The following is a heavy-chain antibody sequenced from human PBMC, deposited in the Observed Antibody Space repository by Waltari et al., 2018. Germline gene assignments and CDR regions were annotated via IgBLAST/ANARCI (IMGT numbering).Heavy chain of an antibody. Sequence: QLQLQESGPGLVKPSETLSLSCTVSGDSISRSDYYWGWIRQPPGKGLEWIGSVDDSGNSYYNPSLKSRVDISTDTSKNRLSLRLTSVTAADSAVYHRARQRPAALVAWFDSWGQGTPVIVSS. CDR3: ARQRPAALVAWFDS. J-gene: IGHJ5*01. D-gene: IGHD2-2*01. CDR1: GDSISRSDYY. V-gene: IGHV4-39*07. CDR2: VDDSGNS.